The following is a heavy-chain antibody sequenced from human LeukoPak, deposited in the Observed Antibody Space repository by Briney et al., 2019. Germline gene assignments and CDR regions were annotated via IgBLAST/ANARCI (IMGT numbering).Heavy chain of an antibody. V-gene: IGHV3-48*03. D-gene: IGHD3-10*02. J-gene: IGHJ6*04. CDR2: ISSSGSTI. CDR3: AELGITMIGGV. CDR1: GFAFSSYE. Sequence: GGSLRLSCAASGFAFSSYEMNWVRQAPGKGLEWVSYISSSGSTIYYADSVKGRVTISRDNAKNSLYLQMNSLRAEDTAVYYCAELGITMIGGVWGKGTTVTISS.